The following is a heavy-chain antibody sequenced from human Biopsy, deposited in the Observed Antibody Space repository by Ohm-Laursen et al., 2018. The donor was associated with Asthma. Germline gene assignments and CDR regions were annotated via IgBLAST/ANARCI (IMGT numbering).Heavy chain of an antibody. CDR2: IYYSGRT. CDR3: ARAVSSSSYWYFDL. Sequence: SDTLSLTWIVSGDAMSTSGSYWGWLRQSPGKGLEWIGSIYYSGRTYYNPSLESRVTISADTSKNHFSLKVTSVTAADTAVYYCARAVSSSSYWYFDLWGQGTLVTVSS. D-gene: IGHD6-6*01. CDR1: GDAMSTSGSY. J-gene: IGHJ2*01. V-gene: IGHV4-39*02.